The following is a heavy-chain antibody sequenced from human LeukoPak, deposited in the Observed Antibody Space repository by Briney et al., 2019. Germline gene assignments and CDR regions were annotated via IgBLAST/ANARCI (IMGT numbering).Heavy chain of an antibody. D-gene: IGHD6-19*01. J-gene: IGHJ4*02. V-gene: IGHV4-34*01. CDR3: ARQDPFRLADFDY. CDR1: GGSFSGYY. CDR2: INHSGST. Sequence: PSETLSLTCAVYGGSFSGYYWSWIRQPPGKGLEWIGEINHSGSTNYNPSLKSRVTISVDTSKNQFSLKLSSATAADTAVYYCARQDPFRLADFDYWGQGTLVTVSS.